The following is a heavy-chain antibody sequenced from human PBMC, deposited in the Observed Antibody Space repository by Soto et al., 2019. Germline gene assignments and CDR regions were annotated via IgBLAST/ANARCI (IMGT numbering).Heavy chain of an antibody. CDR3: ARDGGSLIAARLGVWGY. CDR2: ISSSSSTI. D-gene: IGHD6-6*01. CDR1: GFTFSSYS. Sequence: EVQLVESGGGLVQPGGSLRLSCAASGFTFSSYSMNWVRQAPGKGLEWVSYISSSSSTIYYADSVKGRFTISRDNAKNSLYLQMNSLRDEDTAMYYCARDGGSLIAARLGVWGYWGQGTLVTVSS. J-gene: IGHJ4*02. V-gene: IGHV3-48*02.